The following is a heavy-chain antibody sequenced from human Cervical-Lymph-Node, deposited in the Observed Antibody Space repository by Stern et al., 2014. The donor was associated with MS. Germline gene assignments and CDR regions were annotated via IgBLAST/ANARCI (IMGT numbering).Heavy chain of an antibody. CDR1: GYTFTSYA. V-gene: IGHV1-3*04. D-gene: IGHD6-13*01. J-gene: IGHJ5*02. Sequence: QVQLVQSGAAVKKPGASVKVSCKASGYTFTSYAIHWVRQAPGQRLEWMGRINTANGDTYYSEKFQGRVTFTRDTSANTAYMELFSLISEDTTVYYCGRGQQSFDPWGQGTLVTVSA. CDR2: INTANGDT. CDR3: GRGQQSFDP.